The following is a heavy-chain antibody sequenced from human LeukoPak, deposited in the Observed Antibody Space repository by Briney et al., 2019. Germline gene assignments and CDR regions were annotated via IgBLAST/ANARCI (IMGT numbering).Heavy chain of an antibody. CDR2: IYYSGST. CDR1: GGSISSYY. CDR3: ARVSSALGYFDY. D-gene: IGHD3-22*01. V-gene: IGHV4-59*01. Sequence: PSETLSLTCTVSGGSISSYYWSWIRQPPGKGLEWIGYIYYSGSTNYNPSLKSRVTISVGTSKNQFSLKLSSVTAADTAVYYCARVSSALGYFDYWGQGTLVTVSS. J-gene: IGHJ4*02.